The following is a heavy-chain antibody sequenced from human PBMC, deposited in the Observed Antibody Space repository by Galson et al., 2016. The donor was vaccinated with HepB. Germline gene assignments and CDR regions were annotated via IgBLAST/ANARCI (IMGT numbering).Heavy chain of an antibody. D-gene: IGHD6-13*01. V-gene: IGHV3-7*01. J-gene: IGHJ1*01. CDR1: GNSFSSHW. CDR2: IKDDGSEK. Sequence: SLRLSCAASGNSFSSHWMSWVRQGPGKGLEWVGNIKDDGSEKNYIDSVKGRFSISRDNARNSLYLQMNSLRVEDTAVYYCTADFGYSNYDWGQGTLVTVSS. CDR3: TADFGYSNYD.